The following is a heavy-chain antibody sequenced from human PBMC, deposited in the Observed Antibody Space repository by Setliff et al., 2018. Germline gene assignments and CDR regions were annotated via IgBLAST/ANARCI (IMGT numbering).Heavy chain of an antibody. V-gene: IGHV1-69*10. Sequence: SVKVSCKASGGTFSSYAISWVRQAPGQGLEWMGGIIPILAIANYAQKFQGRVTITADKSTSTAYMELSSLRSEDTAVYYYARGGLRGPLNYYYYYMDVWGKGTTVTVSS. J-gene: IGHJ6*03. CDR2: IIPILAIA. CDR3: ARGGLRGPLNYYYYYMDV. D-gene: IGHD4-17*01. CDR1: GGTFSSYA.